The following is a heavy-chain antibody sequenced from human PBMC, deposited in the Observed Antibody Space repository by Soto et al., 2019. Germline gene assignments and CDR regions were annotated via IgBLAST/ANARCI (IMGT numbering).Heavy chain of an antibody. J-gene: IGHJ4*02. D-gene: IGHD3-22*01. Sequence: SVKVSCKASGGTFSSYAISWVRQAPGQGLEWMGGIIPIFGTANYAQKFQGRVTITADESTSTAYMELSSLRSEDTAVYYCARDDYDSSGYNPHFDYWGQGTLVTASS. CDR3: ARDDYDSSGYNPHFDY. CDR1: GGTFSSYA. CDR2: IIPIFGTA. V-gene: IGHV1-69*13.